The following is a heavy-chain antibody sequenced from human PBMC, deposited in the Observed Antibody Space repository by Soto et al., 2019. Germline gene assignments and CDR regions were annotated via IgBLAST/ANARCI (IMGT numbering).Heavy chain of an antibody. Sequence: ASVKVSCKASGYTFTSYDINWVRQATGQGLEWMGWMNPNSGNTGYAQKFQGRVTMTRNTSISTAYMELSSLRSEDTAVYYCAREISGSYRFDYWGQGTLVTVSS. CDR3: AREISGSYRFDY. J-gene: IGHJ4*02. D-gene: IGHD1-26*01. CDR2: MNPNSGNT. CDR1: GYTFTSYD. V-gene: IGHV1-8*01.